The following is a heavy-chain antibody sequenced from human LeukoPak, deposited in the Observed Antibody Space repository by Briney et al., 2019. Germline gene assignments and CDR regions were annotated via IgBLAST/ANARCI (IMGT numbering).Heavy chain of an antibody. CDR2: ISYDGSNK. CDR1: GFTFSSYA. D-gene: IGHD3-22*01. CDR3: ARERMDMIEAFDI. V-gene: IGHV3-30-3*01. Sequence: GGSLRLSCAASGFTFSSYAMHWVRQAPGKGLEWVAVISYDGSNKYYADSVKGRFTISRDNSKNTLYLQMNSLRAEDTAVYYCARERMDMIEAFDIWGQGTMVTVSS. J-gene: IGHJ3*02.